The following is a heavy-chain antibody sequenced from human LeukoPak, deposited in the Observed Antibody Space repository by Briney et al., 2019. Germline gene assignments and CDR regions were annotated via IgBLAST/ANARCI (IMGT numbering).Heavy chain of an antibody. J-gene: IGHJ6*03. Sequence: ASVKVSCKASGGTFGSYGISWVRRAPGQGLEWMGGIIPMFGTPNYAQRFQGRVTITTDESTSTACMELSSLRSDDTAVYYCAREGRTYYMDVWGKGTTVTVSS. CDR1: GGTFGSYG. CDR3: AREGRTYYMDV. V-gene: IGHV1-69*05. CDR2: IIPMFGTP. D-gene: IGHD3-10*01.